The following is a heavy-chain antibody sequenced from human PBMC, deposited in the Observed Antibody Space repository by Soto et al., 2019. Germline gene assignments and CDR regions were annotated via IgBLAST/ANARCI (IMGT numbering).Heavy chain of an antibody. D-gene: IGHD3-10*01. CDR2: ISHSGSA. J-gene: IGHJ6*01. CDR1: GGSVNTYY. Sequence: ETLAITYTVCGGSVNTYYWSWIRQPPVKGVEGIGHISHSGSANYAPSLRGRVTISIDTARNQFSLQVFSLTAADTAGYYCARHLRHVTSTMVRGSLGDTYYG. V-gene: IGHV4-59*02. CDR3: ARHLRHVTSTMVRGSLGDTYYG.